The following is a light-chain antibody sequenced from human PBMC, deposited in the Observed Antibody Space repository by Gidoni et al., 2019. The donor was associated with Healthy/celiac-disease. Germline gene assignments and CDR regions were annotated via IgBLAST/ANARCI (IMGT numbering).Light chain of an antibody. J-gene: IGLJ2*01. Sequence: SYVLTQPPSVSVAPGKTARITCWGNNIGSKSVHWYQQKPGQAPVLVVDDDSDRPSGIPERCSGSNSGNTATLTISRVEAGDEADYYCQGWDSSSDLYVVFGGGTKLTVL. V-gene: IGLV3-21*03. CDR1: NIGSKS. CDR3: QGWDSSSDLYVV. CDR2: DDS.